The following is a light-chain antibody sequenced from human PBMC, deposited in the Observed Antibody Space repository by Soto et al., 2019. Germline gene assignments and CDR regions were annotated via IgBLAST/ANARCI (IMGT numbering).Light chain of an antibody. J-gene: IGKJ4*01. CDR3: QQRSNWPLT. CDR1: QSVNGY. Sequence: EIVLTQSPATLSLSPGERATLSCRASQSVNGYLAWYQQKPGQAPRLLIYDASNRATGIPARFSGSGSGTDFTLAISSLEPEDFAFYYCQQRSNWPLTFGGGTKVEIK. V-gene: IGKV3-11*01. CDR2: DAS.